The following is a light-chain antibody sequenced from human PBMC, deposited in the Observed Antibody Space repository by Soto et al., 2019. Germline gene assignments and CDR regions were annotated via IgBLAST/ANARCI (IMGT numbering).Light chain of an antibody. Sequence: DIQLTQSPSFLSASVGDRVTVTCRASQGISSYLAWYQQKPGKAPKLLIYAASTLQSGVPSRFSGSASGTEFTLTISSLQPEDFATYYCQQLNNYPLTFGGGTNVEIK. CDR3: QQLNNYPLT. CDR2: AAS. J-gene: IGKJ4*01. V-gene: IGKV1-9*01. CDR1: QGISSY.